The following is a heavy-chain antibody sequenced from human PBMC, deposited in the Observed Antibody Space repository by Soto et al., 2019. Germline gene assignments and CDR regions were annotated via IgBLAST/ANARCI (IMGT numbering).Heavy chain of an antibody. V-gene: IGHV1-3*01. CDR2: INAGNGNT. J-gene: IGHJ5*02. Sequence: ASVKVSCKASGYTFTSYAMHWVRQAPGQRLEWMGWINAGNGNTKYSQKFQGRVTITRDTSASTAYMELSSLRSEDTAVYYCARDVGYCSSTSCSANWFDPWGQGTLVTVSS. D-gene: IGHD2-2*01. CDR1: GYTFTSYA. CDR3: ARDVGYCSSTSCSANWFDP.